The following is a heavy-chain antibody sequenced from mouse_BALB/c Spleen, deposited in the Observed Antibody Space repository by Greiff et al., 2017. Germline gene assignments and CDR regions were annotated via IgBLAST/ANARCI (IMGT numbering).Heavy chain of an antibody. J-gene: IGHJ2*01. CDR3: ARSGITTTDFDY. CDR1: GFNIKDTY. V-gene: IGHV14-3*02. CDR2: IDPANGNT. D-gene: IGHD2-4*01. Sequence: VQLKQSGAELVKPGASVKLSCTASGFNIKDTYMHWVKQRPEQGLEWIGRIDPANGNTKYDPKFQGKATITADTSSNTAYLQLSSLTSEDTAVYYCARSGITTTDFDYWGQGTTLTVSS.